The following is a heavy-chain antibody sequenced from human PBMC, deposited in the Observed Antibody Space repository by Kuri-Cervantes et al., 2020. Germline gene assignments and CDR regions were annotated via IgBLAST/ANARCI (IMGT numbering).Heavy chain of an antibody. Sequence: GESLKISCAASGFTFSSYSMNWIRQAPGKGLEWVSYISSSSSTIYYADSVKGRFTISRDNAKNSVYLQINSLRDEDTAVYYCARRDSTSGGGIWGQGTLVTVSS. CDR3: ARRDSTSGGGI. V-gene: IGHV3-48*02. D-gene: IGHD2-2*01. CDR2: ISSSSSTI. CDR1: GFTFSSYS. J-gene: IGHJ4*02.